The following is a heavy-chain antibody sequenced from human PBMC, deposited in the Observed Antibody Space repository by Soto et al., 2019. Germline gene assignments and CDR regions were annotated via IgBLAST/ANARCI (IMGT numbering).Heavy chain of an antibody. Sequence: PSETLSLTCTVSGGSISSGDYYWSWIRQPPGKGLEWIGYIYYTGSTNYDPSLKSRVTISVDTSKNQFSLKLSSVTTADTAVYYCARGLDIAAYYFDYWGQGTPVTVSS. CDR1: GGSISSGDYY. D-gene: IGHD5-12*01. CDR3: ARGLDIAAYYFDY. CDR2: IYYTGST. V-gene: IGHV4-61*08. J-gene: IGHJ4*02.